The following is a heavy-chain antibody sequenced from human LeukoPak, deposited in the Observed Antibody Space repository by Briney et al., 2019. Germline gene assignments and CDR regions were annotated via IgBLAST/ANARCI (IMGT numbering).Heavy chain of an antibody. CDR1: GFTFTSSA. CDR2: IVVGSGNT. V-gene: IGHV1-58*02. Sequence: ASVKVSCKASGFTFTSSAMQWVRQARGQRLEWIGWIVVGSGNTNYAQKFQERVTITRDMSTSTAYMELSSLRSEDTAVYYCAASAKGGGYYLLDDYWGQGTLVTVSS. D-gene: IGHD3-22*01. J-gene: IGHJ4*02. CDR3: AASAKGGGYYLLDDY.